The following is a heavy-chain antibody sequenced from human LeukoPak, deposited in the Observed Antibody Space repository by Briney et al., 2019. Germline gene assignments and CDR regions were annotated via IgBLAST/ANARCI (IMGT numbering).Heavy chain of an antibody. D-gene: IGHD1-26*01. CDR3: AFSSYYLQGNYYYMDV. CDR2: IYYSGST. J-gene: IGHJ6*03. Sequence: SETLSLTCTVSGGSISSYYWSWIRQPPGKGLEWIGYIYYSGSTNYNPSLKSRVTISVDTSKNQFSLKLSSVTAADTAVYYCAFSSYYLQGNYYYMDVWGKGTTVTVSS. CDR1: GGSISSYY. V-gene: IGHV4-59*01.